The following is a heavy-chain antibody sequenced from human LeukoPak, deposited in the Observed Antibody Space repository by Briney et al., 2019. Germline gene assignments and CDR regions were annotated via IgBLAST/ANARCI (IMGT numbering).Heavy chain of an antibody. V-gene: IGHV4-31*03. D-gene: IGHD3-22*01. CDR3: ARGAYDGSGYYYEY. J-gene: IGHJ4*02. Sequence: PSQTLSLTCTVSGGSVSSGGQYWTWIRQQPGKGLEWIGCIYYRGSTDYNPSLGSRVTISIDTSKNHFSLKLDSVTAADTAVYYCARGAYDGSGYYYEYWGQGTLVTVSS. CDR1: GGSVSSGGQY. CDR2: IYYRGST.